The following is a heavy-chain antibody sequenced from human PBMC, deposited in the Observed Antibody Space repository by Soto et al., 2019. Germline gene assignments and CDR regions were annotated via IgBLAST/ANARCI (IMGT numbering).Heavy chain of an antibody. V-gene: IGHV1-2*04. CDR1: GYTFNGYY. J-gene: IGHJ3*02. Sequence: GASVKVSCKASGYTFNGYYMHWVRQAPGQGLEWMGWINPNSGGTNYAQKFQGWVTMTRDTSISTAYMELSRLRSDDTAVYYCARVAPMRYFDWLSRGAFDIWGQGTMVTVSS. CDR3: ARVAPMRYFDWLSRGAFDI. CDR2: INPNSGGT. D-gene: IGHD3-9*01.